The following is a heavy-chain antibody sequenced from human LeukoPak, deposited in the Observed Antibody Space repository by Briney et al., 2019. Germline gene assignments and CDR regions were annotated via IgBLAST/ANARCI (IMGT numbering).Heavy chain of an antibody. CDR1: VFTLSIFP. D-gene: IGHD4-17*01. V-gene: IGHV3-23*01. CDR2: ISGSRDT. J-gene: IGHJ3*01. CDR3: AKDPNGDYVGAFDF. Sequence: GSSLRLSCIVAVFTLSIFPTRFVRQAPGKGLEMISVISGSRDTYYTDFVKGRFTISRDNSKNTVYLEMNSLRAEDSAVYFCAKDPNGDYVGAFDFWGQGTLVTVSS.